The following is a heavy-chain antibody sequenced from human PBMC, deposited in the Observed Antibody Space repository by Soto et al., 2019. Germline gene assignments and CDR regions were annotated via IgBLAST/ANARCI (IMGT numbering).Heavy chain of an antibody. V-gene: IGHV1-8*01. D-gene: IGHD3-16*02. CDR1: GYTFTSYD. CDR2: INPNTGYT. J-gene: IGHJ4*02. CDR3: VRGRVMITFGVVIVIDY. Sequence: GASMKVSCKASGYTFTSYDINWVRQATGQGLEWMGWINPNTGYTDYAQKFQDRVTMTGNTSITTAYMELSSLRSEDTAVYYCVRGRVMITFGVVIVIDYWGQGSPVTVSS.